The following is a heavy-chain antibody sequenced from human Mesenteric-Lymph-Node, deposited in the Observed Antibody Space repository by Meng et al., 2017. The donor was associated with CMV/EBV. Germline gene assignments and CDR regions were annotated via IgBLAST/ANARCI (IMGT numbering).Heavy chain of an antibody. D-gene: IGHD4-17*01. CDR3: AREKYGSYDY. CDR2: IFYTGIT. V-gene: IGHV4-30-4*08. J-gene: IGHJ4*02. CDR1: GDSVSNDGHY. Sequence: LRLSCSVSGDSVSNDGHYWTWIRQPPGKGLEWIGYIFYTGITYYSPSLKSRLIISVDTSKNQFSPTLNSLTAADTAVYYCAREKYGSYDYWGRGTLVTVSS.